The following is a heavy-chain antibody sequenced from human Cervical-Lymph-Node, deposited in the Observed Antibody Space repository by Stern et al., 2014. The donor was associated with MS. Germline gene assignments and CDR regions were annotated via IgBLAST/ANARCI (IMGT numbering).Heavy chain of an antibody. J-gene: IGHJ3*02. CDR1: GGTFSSYA. V-gene: IGHV1-69*01. D-gene: IGHD4-17*01. Sequence: QLVQSGAEVKKPGSSVKVSCKASGGTFSSYAISWVRQAPGQGLEWMGGIIPIFGTANYAQKFQGRVTITADESTSTAYMELSSLRSEDTAVYYCAGYNDYGALGAFDIWGQGTMVTVSS. CDR3: AGYNDYGALGAFDI. CDR2: IIPIFGTA.